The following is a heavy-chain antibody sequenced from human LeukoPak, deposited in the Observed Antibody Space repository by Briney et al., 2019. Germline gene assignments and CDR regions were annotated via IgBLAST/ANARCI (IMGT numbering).Heavy chain of an antibody. J-gene: IGHJ4*02. CDR3: TRQDCSGGSCSNADY. D-gene: IGHD2-15*01. Sequence: RGGSLRLSCAASGFDFSGFYMHWARQAAGRGLEWVGLIRSKPSGYTTVYAASLKGRFTISRDDSKNTAYLRMNSLEAEDTAVYYCTRQDCSGGSCSNADYWGQGPLVTDSS. V-gene: IGHV3-73*01. CDR2: IRSKPSGYTT. CDR1: GFDFSGFY.